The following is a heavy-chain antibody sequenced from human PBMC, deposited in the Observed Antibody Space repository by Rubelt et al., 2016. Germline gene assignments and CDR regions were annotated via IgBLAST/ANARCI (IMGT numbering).Heavy chain of an antibody. D-gene: IGHD4-11*01. J-gene: IGHJ6*02. Sequence: GSIYYSGSTYYNPSLKSRVTISVDTSKNQFSLKLSSVTAADTAVYYCARLRPTVTTAYYYGMDVWGQGTTVTVSS. V-gene: IGHV4-39*07. CDR3: ARLRPTVTTAYYYGMDV. CDR2: IYYSGST.